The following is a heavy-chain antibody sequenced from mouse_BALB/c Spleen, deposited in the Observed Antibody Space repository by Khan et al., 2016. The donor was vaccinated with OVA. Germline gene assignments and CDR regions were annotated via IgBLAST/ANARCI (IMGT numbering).Heavy chain of an antibody. CDR3: ARGFYGNLFAY. Sequence: VQLQQSGAELVKPGASVKLSCTASGFNIKDTYMHWVKQRPEQGLEWIGRIDPANGTTKYDPKFQGQATIPAATSSNTAYLQLSSLTYEDTSGYYCARGFYGNLFAYWGQGTLVTVSA. CDR1: GFNIKDTY. CDR2: IDPANGTT. D-gene: IGHD2-1*01. V-gene: IGHV14-3*02. J-gene: IGHJ3*01.